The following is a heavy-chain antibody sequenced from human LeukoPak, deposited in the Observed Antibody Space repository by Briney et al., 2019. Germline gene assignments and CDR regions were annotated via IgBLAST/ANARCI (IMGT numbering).Heavy chain of an antibody. CDR3: ARGLYSGTYYSPIDY. Sequence: GGSLRLSCAASGFTFSSYAMHWVRQAPGKGLEWVAVISYDGGNEYYADSVKGRFTISRDNSKNTLYLQMNSLRAEDTAVYYCARGLYSGTYYSPIDYWGQGTLVTVSS. J-gene: IGHJ4*02. CDR2: ISYDGGNE. CDR1: GFTFSSYA. V-gene: IGHV3-30-3*01. D-gene: IGHD3-10*01.